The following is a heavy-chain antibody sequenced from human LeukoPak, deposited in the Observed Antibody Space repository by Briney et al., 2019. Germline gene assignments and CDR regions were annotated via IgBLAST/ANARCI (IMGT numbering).Heavy chain of an antibody. CDR1: GFTFDDYA. CDR2: ITWNRDNI. CDR3: ARGGARYFDWLWLFDY. J-gene: IGHJ4*02. Sequence: GGSLRLSCAASGFTFDDYAMHWVRQAPGKGLEWVSGITWNRDNIGYGDSVKGRFTISRDNAKNTLYLQMNSLRAEDTAVYYCARGGARYFDWLWLFDYWGQGTLVTVSS. D-gene: IGHD3-9*01. V-gene: IGHV3-9*01.